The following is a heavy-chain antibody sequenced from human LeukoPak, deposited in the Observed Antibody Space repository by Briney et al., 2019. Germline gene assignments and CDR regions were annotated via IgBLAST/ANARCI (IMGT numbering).Heavy chain of an antibody. D-gene: IGHD3-10*01. CDR1: GFSVSNYY. V-gene: IGHV3-53*04. J-gene: IGHJ4*02. CDR2: IYTSGAT. CDR3: SRGGYGSGDYSSFDY. Sequence: PGGSLRLSCAASGFSVSNYYMSWVRLAPGKGLEWVSVIYTSGATYSPDSVKGRFTISRHNSKNTLYLDIHSLRPEDTALCYCSRGGYGSGDYSSFDYWGQGTVVTVSS.